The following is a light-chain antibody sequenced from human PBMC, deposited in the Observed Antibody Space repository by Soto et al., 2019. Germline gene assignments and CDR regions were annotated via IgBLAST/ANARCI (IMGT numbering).Light chain of an antibody. Sequence: QSVLTQPPSASGTPGQRVTISCSGSISNIGSNYVYWYQQLPGTAPKLLIYRNNQRPSGVPDRFSGSTSGTSASLAISGPRSEDEADYYCAAWDDSLSGWVFGGGTKLTVL. J-gene: IGLJ3*02. CDR1: ISNIGSNY. CDR2: RNN. V-gene: IGLV1-47*01. CDR3: AAWDDSLSGWV.